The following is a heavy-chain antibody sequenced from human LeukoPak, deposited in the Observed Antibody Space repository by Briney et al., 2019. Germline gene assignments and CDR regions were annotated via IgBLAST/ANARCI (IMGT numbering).Heavy chain of an antibody. CDR3: ARDVYSSGLPNFDY. CDR2: INTNTGNP. Sequence: AASVKVSCKASGYTFTSYAMNWVRQAPGQGLEWMGWINTNTGNPTYAQGFTGRFVFSLDTSVSTAYLQISGLKAEDTAVYYCARDVYSSGLPNFDYWGQGTLVTVSS. V-gene: IGHV7-4-1*02. D-gene: IGHD6-19*01. CDR1: GYTFTSYA. J-gene: IGHJ4*02.